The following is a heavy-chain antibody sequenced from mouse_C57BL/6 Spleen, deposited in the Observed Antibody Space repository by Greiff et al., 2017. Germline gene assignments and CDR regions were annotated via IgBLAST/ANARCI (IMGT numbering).Heavy chain of an antibody. CDR3: AREGLGHWYCDV. J-gene: IGHJ1*03. V-gene: IGHV5-9*01. CDR2: ISGGGGNT. D-gene: IGHD4-1*01. CDR1: GFTFSSYT. Sequence: EVQVVESGGGLVKPGGSLKLSCAASGFTFSSYTMSWVRQTPEKRLEWVATISGGGGNTYYPDSVKGRFTISRDNAKNTLYLQMSSLRSEDTALYYCAREGLGHWYCDVWGTGTTVTVSS.